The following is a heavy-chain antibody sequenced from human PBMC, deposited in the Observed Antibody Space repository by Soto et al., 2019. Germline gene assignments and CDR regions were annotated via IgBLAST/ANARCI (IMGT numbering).Heavy chain of an antibody. CDR1: GFTFSSYW. CDR2: MNSDGSTT. J-gene: IGHJ2*01. CDR3: ARVGRGFWYFDL. V-gene: IGHV3-74*01. Sequence: EVQLVESGGGLVQPGGSLRLSCAASGFTFSSYWMHWVRQAPGKGLVWVSRMNSDGSTTSYADSVKGRVTISRDNAKNTVYLQLNSLTAEDTVVYYCARVGRGFWYFDLWGRGTLVTVS.